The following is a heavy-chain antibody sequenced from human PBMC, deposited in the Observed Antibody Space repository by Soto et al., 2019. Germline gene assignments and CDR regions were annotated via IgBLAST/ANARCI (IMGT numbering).Heavy chain of an antibody. Sequence: SETLSLTCTVSGGSVTSDEDYWTWIRQSPGKGLEWIGYISNSGSTGYNPSLKTRLSMSVDRSKNQFTLRLTSVTAADTVVYFCATESGSTYGYFDHWGQGTQVTVSS. D-gene: IGHD5-18*01. CDR3: ATESGSTYGYFDH. CDR2: ISNSGST. J-gene: IGHJ4*02. CDR1: GGSVTSDEDY. V-gene: IGHV4-30-4*01.